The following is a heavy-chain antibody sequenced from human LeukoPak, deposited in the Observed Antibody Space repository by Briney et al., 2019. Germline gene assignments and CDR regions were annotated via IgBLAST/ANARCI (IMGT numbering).Heavy chain of an antibody. J-gene: IGHJ4*02. Sequence: KTXGSLRLSCAASGFTFSSYEMNWVRQAPGKGLEWVSSISSSSSYIYYADSVKGRFTISRDNAKNSLYLQMNRLRAEDTAVYYCARLYDGSAYHADHFDYWGQGTLVIVSS. CDR2: ISSSSSYI. V-gene: IGHV3-21*01. CDR1: GFTFSSYE. CDR3: ARLYDGSAYHADHFDY. D-gene: IGHD3-22*01.